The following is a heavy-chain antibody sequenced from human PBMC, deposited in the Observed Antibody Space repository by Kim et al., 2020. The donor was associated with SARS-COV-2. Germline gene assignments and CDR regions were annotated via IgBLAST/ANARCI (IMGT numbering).Heavy chain of an antibody. J-gene: IGHJ4*02. CDR1: GFTFSSYW. D-gene: IGHD6-13*01. CDR3: ARDVERSSWSWGNFDY. V-gene: IGHV3-7*01. Sequence: GGSLRLSCAASGFTFSSYWMSWVRQAPGKGLEWVANIKQDGSATYYVDSVKGRFTISRDNAKNSLYLQMNSLRAEDTAVYYCARDVERSSWSWGNFDYWGQGTQVTVPS. CDR2: IKQDGSAT.